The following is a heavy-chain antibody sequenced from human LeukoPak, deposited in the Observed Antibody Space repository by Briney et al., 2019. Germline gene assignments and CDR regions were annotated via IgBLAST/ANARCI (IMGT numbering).Heavy chain of an antibody. Sequence: ASVTVPCTASGYTFTGYFMQWVRQAPGQGLEWMGWINPNSGDTNYAQKFQGRVTMTRDTSISTAYMELSRLRSDDAAVYYCARRFYYAMDVWGQGTTVTVSS. V-gene: IGHV1-2*02. CDR1: GYTFTGYF. J-gene: IGHJ6*02. CDR3: ARRFYYAMDV. D-gene: IGHD3-16*01. CDR2: INPNSGDT.